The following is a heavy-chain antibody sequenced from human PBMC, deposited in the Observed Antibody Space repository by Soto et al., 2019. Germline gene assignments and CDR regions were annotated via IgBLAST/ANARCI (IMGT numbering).Heavy chain of an antibody. CDR3: ARGRGYVYFPMDI. V-gene: IGHV4-34*01. Sequence: PSETLSLTCGVYRGSFSGFYWSWVRQTPGGGLEWIGEINHSGTTNYNPSFQNRVTISVDKSTNNFSLKMTSVTAADAAVYYCARGRGYVYFPMDIWGQGTTVTVSS. CDR1: RGSFSGFY. J-gene: IGHJ6*02. D-gene: IGHD6-25*01. CDR2: INHSGTT.